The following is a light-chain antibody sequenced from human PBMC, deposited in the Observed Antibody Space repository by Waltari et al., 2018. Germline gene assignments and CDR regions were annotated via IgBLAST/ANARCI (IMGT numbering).Light chain of an antibody. CDR1: INDVGGYAY. CDR2: DVS. J-gene: IGLJ3*02. V-gene: IGLV2-14*01. CDR3: GSYTSSDTWV. Sequence: QSALTQPASVSGSPGQSITISCTGTINDVGGYAYVSWYQHHPGKAPKLIIYDVSDRPSGVSNRFSGSRSANTASLAISGLQAEDEAHYYCGSYTSSDTWVFGGGTKLTVL.